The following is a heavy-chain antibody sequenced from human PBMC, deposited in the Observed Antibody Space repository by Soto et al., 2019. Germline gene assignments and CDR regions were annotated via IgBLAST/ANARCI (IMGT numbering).Heavy chain of an antibody. CDR3: AREGYYDFWRGYWRSHYYGMDV. CDR2: INSDGSST. Sequence: GGSLSLSCAASGFTFSSYWMHWVRQAPGTGLVWVSRINSDGSSTSYADSVKGRFTISRDNAKNTLYLQMNSLRAEDTAVYYCAREGYYDFWRGYWRSHYYGMDVWGQGTTVTVSS. D-gene: IGHD3-3*01. CDR1: GFTFSSYW. V-gene: IGHV3-74*01. J-gene: IGHJ6*02.